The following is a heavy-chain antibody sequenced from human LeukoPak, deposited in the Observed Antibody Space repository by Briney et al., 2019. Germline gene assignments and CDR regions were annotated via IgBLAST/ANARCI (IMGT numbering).Heavy chain of an antibody. J-gene: IGHJ4*02. CDR2: IYRGGVT. CDR3: AGASSDGVLIDATSFDL. V-gene: IGHV3-66*01. D-gene: IGHD2-15*01. CDR1: GFIGYDGY. Sequence: GGSLRLSCAVSGFIGYDGYMNWVRQAPGRGLEWLSVIYRGGVTYYADSVKGRFFIPRDDSKNTWHLQLNSLKTEDTAVYYCAGASSDGVLIDATSFDLWGQGTLVSVSS.